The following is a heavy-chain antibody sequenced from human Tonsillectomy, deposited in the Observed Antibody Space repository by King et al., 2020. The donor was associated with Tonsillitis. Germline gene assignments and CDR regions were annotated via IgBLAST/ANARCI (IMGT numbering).Heavy chain of an antibody. D-gene: IGHD2-21*01. CDR3: AKHIERGGNWFDP. CDR2: ISYDGSNK. V-gene: IGHV3-30*18. J-gene: IGHJ5*02. Sequence: VQLVESGGGVVQPGRSLRLSCAASGFTFSSYGMHWVRQAPGKGLEWVAVISYDGSNKYYADSVKGRFTISRDSSKNTLYLQMNSLRAEDTAVYYCAKHIERGGNWFDPWGQGTLVTVSS. CDR1: GFTFSSYG.